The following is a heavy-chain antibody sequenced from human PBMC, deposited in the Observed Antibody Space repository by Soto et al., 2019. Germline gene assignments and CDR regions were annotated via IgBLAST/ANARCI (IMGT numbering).Heavy chain of an antibody. Sequence: QVQLVQSGAEVKKPGASVKVSCKASGYAFSQFYIHWMRQAPGQGLEWMGWINPNSGRTKFAQNFQREVTMTRDTSIKTVYMELSGLRSDATAGYYCARESGGTTATLDYYYFYMDVWGKGTTVTVSS. CDR2: INPNSGRT. CDR3: ARESGGTTATLDYYYFYMDV. D-gene: IGHD4-17*01. J-gene: IGHJ6*03. V-gene: IGHV1-2*02. CDR1: GYAFSQFY.